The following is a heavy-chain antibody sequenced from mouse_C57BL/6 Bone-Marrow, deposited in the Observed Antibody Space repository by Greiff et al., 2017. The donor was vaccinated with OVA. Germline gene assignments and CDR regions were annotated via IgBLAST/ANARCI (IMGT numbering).Heavy chain of an antibody. D-gene: IGHD1-1*01. CDR2: IYPRSGNT. CDR1: GYTFTSYG. Sequence: QVQLQQSGAELARPGASVKLSCKASGYTFTSYGISWVKQRTGQGLEWIGEIYPRSGNTYYNEKFKGKATLTVDKSSSTAYMELRSLTSEDSAVYFCARSCYGSSWYFDVWGTGTTVTVSS. CDR3: ARSCYGSSWYFDV. V-gene: IGHV1-81*01. J-gene: IGHJ1*03.